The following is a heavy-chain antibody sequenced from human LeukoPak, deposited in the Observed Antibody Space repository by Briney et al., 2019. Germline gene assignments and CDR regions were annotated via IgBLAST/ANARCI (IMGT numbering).Heavy chain of an antibody. V-gene: IGHV3-9*01. CDR1: GFTFDDYA. Sequence: PGRSLRLSCAASGFTFDDYAMHWVRQAPGKGLEWVSGISWNSGSIGYADSVKGRFTISRDNAKSSLYLQMNSLRAEDTALYYCAKGGSSGYYRDAFDIWGQGTMVTVSS. J-gene: IGHJ3*02. CDR3: AKGGSSGYYRDAFDI. CDR2: ISWNSGSI. D-gene: IGHD3-22*01.